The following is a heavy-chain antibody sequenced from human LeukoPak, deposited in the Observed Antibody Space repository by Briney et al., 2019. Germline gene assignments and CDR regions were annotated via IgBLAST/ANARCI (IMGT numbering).Heavy chain of an antibody. CDR3: ARRRRQWTVQGHYYYMDV. J-gene: IGHJ6*03. V-gene: IGHV4-34*01. D-gene: IGHD6-19*01. Sequence: PSETLSLTCGVHGGSFTGYYWSWIRQPPGKGLEWIGEINHSGSTNYNPSLKSQVTISVDTSKNLFSLKLSSVSAADTADYYCARRRRQWTVQGHYYYMDVWGKGTTVTVSS. CDR2: INHSGST. CDR1: GGSFTGYY.